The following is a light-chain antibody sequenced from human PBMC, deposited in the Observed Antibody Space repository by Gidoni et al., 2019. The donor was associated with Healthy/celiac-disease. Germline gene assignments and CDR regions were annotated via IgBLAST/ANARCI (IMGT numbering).Light chain of an antibody. CDR3: QQYGSS. V-gene: IGKV3-20*01. J-gene: IGKJ1*01. CDR1: QSVSSSY. CDR2: DAS. Sequence: EIVLTQSPGTLSLSPGERATLSCRASQSVSSSYLAWYQQKPGQAPRLLIYDASSRATGIPDRFSGSGSGTDFTLTISGLGLEDFAVYYCQQYGSSFGQGTKVEIK.